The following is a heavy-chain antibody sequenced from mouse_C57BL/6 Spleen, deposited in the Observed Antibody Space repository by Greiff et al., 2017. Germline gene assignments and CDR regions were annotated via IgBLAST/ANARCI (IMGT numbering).Heavy chain of an antibody. CDR1: GFSLTSYG. J-gene: IGHJ4*01. D-gene: IGHD3-2*02. CDR3: AKIDSSGYEAMDY. V-gene: IGHV2-5*01. CDR2: IWRGGST. Sequence: QVQLKQSGPGLVQPSPSLSITCTVSGFSLTSYGVHWVRQSPGKGLAWLGVIWRGGSTDYNAAFMSRLSITKDNSKSQVFFKMNSLHADDTAIYYWAKIDSSGYEAMDYWGQGTSVTVSS.